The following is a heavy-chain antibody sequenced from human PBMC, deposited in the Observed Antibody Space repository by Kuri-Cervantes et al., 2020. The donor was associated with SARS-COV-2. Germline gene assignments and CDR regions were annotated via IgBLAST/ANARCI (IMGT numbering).Heavy chain of an antibody. V-gene: IGHV1-69*13. D-gene: IGHD1-14*01. CDR2: IIPIFGTA. Sequence: SVKVSCKASGYTFTSYAMHWVRQAPGQGLEWRGGIIPIFGTANYAQKFQGRVTITADESTSTACMELSSLRSEDTAVYYCARDESGSGTLVTQWYWGQGTLVTVSS. CDR1: GYTFTSYA. J-gene: IGHJ4*02. CDR3: ARDESGSGTLVTQWY.